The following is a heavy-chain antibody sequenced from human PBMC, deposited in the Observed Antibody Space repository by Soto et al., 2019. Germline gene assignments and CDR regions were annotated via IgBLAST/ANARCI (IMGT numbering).Heavy chain of an antibody. Sequence: EVQLVESGGGLVQPGGSLRLSCAASGFTFTSYWMRWVRQAPGRGLVWVSRINSDGSTTSYADPVKGRFTISRDNAKNTVYLQMNSLRAEDTAVYYCATNIPLNWGQGTLVTVSS. D-gene: IGHD2-2*02. CDR2: INSDGSTT. CDR1: GFTFTSYW. J-gene: IGHJ4*02. CDR3: ATNIPLN. V-gene: IGHV3-74*03.